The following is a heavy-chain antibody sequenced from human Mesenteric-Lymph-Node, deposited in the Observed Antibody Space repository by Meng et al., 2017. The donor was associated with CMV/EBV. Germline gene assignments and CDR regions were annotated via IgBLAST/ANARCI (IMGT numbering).Heavy chain of an antibody. V-gene: IGHV4-30-4*08. CDR1: ISSGDYF. Sequence: ISSGDYFWGWVRQPPGKGLEWIGYIYYSAGTYYNSSLKSRVTMSLDPSMRQFSLTLSSVTAADTAVYYCARGGLAYCGGDCYRGIDHWGQGTLVTVSS. D-gene: IGHD2-21*01. CDR3: ARGGLAYCGGDCYRGIDH. J-gene: IGHJ4*02. CDR2: IYYSAGT.